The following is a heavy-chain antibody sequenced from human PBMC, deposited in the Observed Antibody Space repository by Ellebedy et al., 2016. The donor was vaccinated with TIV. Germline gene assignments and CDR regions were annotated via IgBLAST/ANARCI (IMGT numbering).Heavy chain of an antibody. CDR2: IITPGGNT. Sequence: GGSLRLSXSVSGFTFSIFAMHWVRQAPGKGLEYVSSIITPGGNTYYGDSVKGRFTISRDDAKNSLFLQMDSLRVEDTAVYFCARDEYSGYDFGYYYYGMDVWGQGTTVTVSS. V-gene: IGHV3-64*04. D-gene: IGHD5-12*01. CDR1: GFTFSIFA. CDR3: ARDEYSGYDFGYYYYGMDV. J-gene: IGHJ6*02.